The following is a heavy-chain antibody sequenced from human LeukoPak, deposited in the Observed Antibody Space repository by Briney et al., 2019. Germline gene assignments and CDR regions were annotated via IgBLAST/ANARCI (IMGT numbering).Heavy chain of an antibody. J-gene: IGHJ4*02. CDR1: GFTFTTYS. V-gene: IGHV3-48*01. CDR3: ARERYGDYVYDD. CDR2: IRSSSTI. Sequence: PGGSLRLSCAASGFTFTTYSMNWARQAPGKGLEWVSYIRSSSTINYADSVKGRFTISRDNAKNSLYLQMNGLRAEDTAVYYCARERYGDYVYDDWGQGTLVTVSS. D-gene: IGHD4-17*01.